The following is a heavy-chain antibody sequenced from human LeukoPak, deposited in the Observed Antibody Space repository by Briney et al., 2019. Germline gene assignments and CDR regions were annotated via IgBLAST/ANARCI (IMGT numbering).Heavy chain of an antibody. D-gene: IGHD6-19*01. CDR3: ARANSGLGFYYYYYYMDV. CDR1: GYTFTSYG. Sequence: ASVKVSCKASGYTFTSYGISWVRQAPGQGLEWMGWMNPNSGNTGYAQKFQGRVTMTRNTSISTAYMELSILRSEDTAVYYCARANSGLGFYYYYYYMDVWGKGTTVTISS. J-gene: IGHJ6*03. V-gene: IGHV1-8*02. CDR2: MNPNSGNT.